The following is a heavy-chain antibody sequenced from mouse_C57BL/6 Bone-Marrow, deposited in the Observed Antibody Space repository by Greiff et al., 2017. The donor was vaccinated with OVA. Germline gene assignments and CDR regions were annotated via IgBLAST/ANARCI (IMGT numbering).Heavy chain of an antibody. CDR3: ARLYDYGGFAY. V-gene: IGHV1-76*01. Sequence: QVQLKQSGAELVRPGASVKLSCKASGYTFTDYYINWVKQRPGQGLEWIARIYPGSGNTYYNEKFKGKATLTAEKSSSTAYMQLSSLTSEDSAVYYCARLYDYGGFAYWGQGTLVTVSA. J-gene: IGHJ3*01. CDR2: IYPGSGNT. CDR1: GYTFTDYY. D-gene: IGHD2-4*01.